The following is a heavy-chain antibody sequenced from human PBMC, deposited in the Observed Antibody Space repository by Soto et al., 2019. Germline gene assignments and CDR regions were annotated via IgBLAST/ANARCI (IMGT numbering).Heavy chain of an antibody. J-gene: IGHJ4*02. CDR1: GFTFSSSA. CDR2: ISYDGNDK. Sequence: PGGSLRLSCGASGFTFSSSALHWVRQAPGKGLEWVAVISYDGNDKYYADSVKGRFTISRDNSKYTLYLQINSLRTEDTAVYHCATASGVNTLDYWGQGTLVTVSS. V-gene: IGHV3-30-3*01. D-gene: IGHD3-10*01. CDR3: ATASGVNTLDY.